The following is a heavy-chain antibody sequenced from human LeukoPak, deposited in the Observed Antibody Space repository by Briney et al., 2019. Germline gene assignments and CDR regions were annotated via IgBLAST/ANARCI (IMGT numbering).Heavy chain of an antibody. V-gene: IGHV3-33*01. D-gene: IGHD3-9*01. CDR2: IWYDGSNK. CDR3: ARDLTGRNYFDY. J-gene: IGHJ4*02. Sequence: GRSLRLPCAASGFTFSSYGMHWVRQAPGKGLXXXAVIWYDGSNKYYADSVKGRFTIPRDNSKNTLYLQMNSLRAEDTAVYYCARDLTGRNYFDYWGQGTLVTVSS. CDR1: GFTFSSYG.